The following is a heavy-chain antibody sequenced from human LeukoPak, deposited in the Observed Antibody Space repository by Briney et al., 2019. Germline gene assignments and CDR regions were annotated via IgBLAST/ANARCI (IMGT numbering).Heavy chain of an antibody. CDR1: GGSISTSSYY. CDR3: ARGREPKSSKMYYYGSGRTSNNWFDP. CDR2: INHSGST. Sequence: SETLSLTCSVSGGSISTSSYYWDWIRQPPGKGLEWIGEINHSGSTNYNPSLKSRVTISVDTSKNQFSLKLSSVTAADTAVYYCARGREPKSSKMYYYGSGRTSNNWFDPWGQGTLVTVSS. J-gene: IGHJ5*02. V-gene: IGHV4-39*07. D-gene: IGHD3-10*01.